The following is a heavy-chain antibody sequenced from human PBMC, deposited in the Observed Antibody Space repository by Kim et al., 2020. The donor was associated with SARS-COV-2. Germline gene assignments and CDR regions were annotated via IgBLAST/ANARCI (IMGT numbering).Heavy chain of an antibody. CDR2: T. Sequence: TYSADAGKGRFTISRDNSKSTLYLQMNSLRADDTAIYYCAKGRGGNYFDSWGQGTLVTVSS. D-gene: IGHD3-10*01. J-gene: IGHJ4*02. V-gene: IGHV3-23*01. CDR3: AKGRGGNYFDS.